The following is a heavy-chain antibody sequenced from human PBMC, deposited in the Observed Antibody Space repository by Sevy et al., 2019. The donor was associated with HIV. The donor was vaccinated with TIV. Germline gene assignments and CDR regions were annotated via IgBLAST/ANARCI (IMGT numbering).Heavy chain of an antibody. J-gene: IGHJ5*02. D-gene: IGHD2-21*02. CDR2: ISYDGSNK. Sequence: GGSLRLSCAASGFTFSSYAMHWVRQAPGKGLEWVAVISYDGSNKYYADSVKGRFTISRDNSKNTLYLQMNSLRAEDTAVYYCARDLSGLAYGGGDCYTRTTWFDPWGQGTLVTVSS. CDR3: ARDLSGLAYGGGDCYTRTTWFDP. V-gene: IGHV3-30*04. CDR1: GFTFSSYA.